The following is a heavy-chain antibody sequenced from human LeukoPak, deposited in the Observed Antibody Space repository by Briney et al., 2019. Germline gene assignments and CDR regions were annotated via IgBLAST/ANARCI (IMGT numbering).Heavy chain of an antibody. J-gene: IGHJ3*02. V-gene: IGHV3-23*01. CDR3: AKGSLFVHGGDPTGAFDI. D-gene: IGHD2-21*02. CDR2: ISGSGGST. CDR1: GFTFSSYA. Sequence: GGSLRLSCAASGFTFSSYAMSWVRQAPGKGLEWVSAISGSGGSTYYADSVKGRFTISRDNSKNTLYLQMNSLRAEDTAVYYCAKGSLFVHGGDPTGAFDIWGQGTVVTVSS.